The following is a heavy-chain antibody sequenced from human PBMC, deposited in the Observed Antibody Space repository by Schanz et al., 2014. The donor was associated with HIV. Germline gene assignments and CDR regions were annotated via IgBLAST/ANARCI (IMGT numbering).Heavy chain of an antibody. CDR1: GFTFSTYA. D-gene: IGHD3-22*01. CDR2: ISHDGSDT. J-gene: IGHJ6*02. Sequence: QVQLVESGGGVVQPGRSLRLSCAASGFTFSTYAFHWVRQAPDKGLESVAVISHDGSDTYYVDSVKGRFTISRDNSKNTLYLQMNSLRAEDTAVYYCARDVSHDSSGHYSDYYYGMDVWGQGTTVTVSS. CDR3: ARDVSHDSSGHYSDYYYGMDV. V-gene: IGHV3-30*03.